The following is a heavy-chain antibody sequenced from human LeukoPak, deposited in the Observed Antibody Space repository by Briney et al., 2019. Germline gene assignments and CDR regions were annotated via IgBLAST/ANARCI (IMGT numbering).Heavy chain of an antibody. V-gene: IGHV3-23*01. D-gene: IGHD6-19*01. Sequence: GGSLSLSCAASGFPFSSYPMGLVRQAPGEGLEWVSAISGSGGSTYYADSVKGRLTISRDNSKNTLYLQVNSLRAEDTAVYYCAKGSSSGWYLFGYWGQGTLVTVSS. CDR1: GFPFSSYP. CDR3: AKGSSSGWYLFGY. J-gene: IGHJ4*02. CDR2: ISGSGGST.